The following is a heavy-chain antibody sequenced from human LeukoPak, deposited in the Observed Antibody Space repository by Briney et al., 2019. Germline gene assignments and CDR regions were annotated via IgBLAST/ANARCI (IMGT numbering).Heavy chain of an antibody. Sequence: PGRSLRLSCAASGFTFNTYAMHWVRQGPGKGLEWVATISYDGSNKFYADFVKGRFTISRDNSKNTLYLQMNSLRAEDTAVFYCARGPSMVRGVMLFDYWGQGTLVTVSS. CDR2: ISYDGSNK. CDR1: GFTFNTYA. CDR3: ARGPSMVRGVMLFDY. D-gene: IGHD3-10*01. V-gene: IGHV3-30*04. J-gene: IGHJ4*02.